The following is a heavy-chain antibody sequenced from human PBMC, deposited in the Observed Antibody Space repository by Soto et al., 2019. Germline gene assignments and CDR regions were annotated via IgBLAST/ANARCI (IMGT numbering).Heavy chain of an antibody. J-gene: IGHJ4*02. V-gene: IGHV3-30*03. D-gene: IGHD2-2*01. CDR1: GFTFSSYG. CDR2: ISYDGSNK. CDR3: ASQGWMDGDIVVVPAADDY. Sequence: PGGSLRLSCAASGFTFSSYGMHWVRQAPGKGLEWVAVISYDGSNKYYADSVKGRFTISRDNSKNTLYLQMNSLRAEDTAVYYCASQGWMDGDIVVVPAADDYWGQGTLVTVSS.